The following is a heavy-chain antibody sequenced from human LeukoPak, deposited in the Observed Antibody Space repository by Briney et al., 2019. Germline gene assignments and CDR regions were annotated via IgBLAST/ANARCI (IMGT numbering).Heavy chain of an antibody. V-gene: IGHV1-18*01. Sequence: ASVKVSCKASGYTFTNYYITWVRQAPGQGLEWMGWVSTYNGDTNSAQNLQGRVTMTTDTSTSTAYMELRRLTSDDTAVYFCARWVNPYYFDYWGQGTLVTVSS. CDR2: VSTYNGDT. J-gene: IGHJ4*02. CDR1: GYTFTNYY. CDR3: ARWVNPYYFDY.